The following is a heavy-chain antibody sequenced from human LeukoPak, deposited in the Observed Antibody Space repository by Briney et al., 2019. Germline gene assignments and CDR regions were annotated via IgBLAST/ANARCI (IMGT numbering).Heavy chain of an antibody. J-gene: IGHJ4*02. V-gene: IGHV4-59*01. Sequence: SETLSLTCTVSGGSISSYYWSWIRQPPGKGLEWIGYIYYSGSTNYNPSLKSRVTISVDTSKNQFSLKLSSVTAADTAVYYCARGTRVVVILNYFDYWGQGTLVTVSS. CDR3: ARGTRVVVILNYFDY. CDR2: IYYSGST. D-gene: IGHD3-22*01. CDR1: GGSISSYY.